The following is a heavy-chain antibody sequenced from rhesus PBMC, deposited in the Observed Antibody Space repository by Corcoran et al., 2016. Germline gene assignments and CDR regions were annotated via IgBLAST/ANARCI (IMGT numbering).Heavy chain of an antibody. D-gene: IGHD1-38*01. CDR1: GGSISGGYD. V-gene: IGHV4-76*01. J-gene: IGHJ4*01. CDR2: IYGSSGST. CDR3: ARDQSGTLEVDGYYFDY. Sequence: QVQLQESGPGVVKPSETLSLTCAVSGGSISGGYDWSWIRQPPGKGLEWIGYIYGSSGSTNYNPSLKNRCTISKDASKNEFSLKLSAVTAADTAVYYCARDQSGTLEVDGYYFDYWGQGVLVTVSS.